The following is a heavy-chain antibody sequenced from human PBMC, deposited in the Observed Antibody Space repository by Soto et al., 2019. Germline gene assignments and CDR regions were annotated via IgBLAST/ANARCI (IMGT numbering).Heavy chain of an antibody. Sequence: GSLRLSCAAPGFTFSSYAMHWVRQAPGKGLEYVSAISSNWGSTYYANSVKGRFTISRDNSKNTLYLQMGSLRAEDMAVYYCARQWLGSYYFDYWGQGTLVTVSS. CDR1: GFTFSSYA. CDR2: ISSNWGST. J-gene: IGHJ4*02. V-gene: IGHV3-64*01. CDR3: ARQWLGSYYFDY. D-gene: IGHD6-19*01.